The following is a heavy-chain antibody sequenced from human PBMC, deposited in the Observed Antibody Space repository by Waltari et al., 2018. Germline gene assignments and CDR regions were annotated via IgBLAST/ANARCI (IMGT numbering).Heavy chain of an antibody. V-gene: IGHV3-48*03. Sequence: QVVESGGGLVQPGGSLRLACEASGFSFSNYEMNWIRQAPGKGLEWVSYISNSGSTMYYADSVKGRFTISRDNAKNSLYLEMNSLRAEDTAIYYCARPSTEYYYYYYYMDVWGKGTTVTVS. J-gene: IGHJ6*03. CDR1: GFSFSNYE. CDR3: ARPSTEYYYYYYYMDV. CDR2: ISNSGSTM.